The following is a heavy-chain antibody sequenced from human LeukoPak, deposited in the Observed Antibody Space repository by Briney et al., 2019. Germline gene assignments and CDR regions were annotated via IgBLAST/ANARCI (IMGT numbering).Heavy chain of an antibody. CDR3: AKDIRSGSGRGYFDY. CDR2: VSSGFHA. CDR1: GFTLGSHD. D-gene: IGHD3-10*01. J-gene: IGHJ4*02. V-gene: IGHV3-43*02. Sequence: GGSLRLSCAASGFTLGSHDMHWVRQIPGQGLEWVAAVSSGFHAFFADSVQGRFTVSRDNSKNSLYLQMNSLRTEDTALYYCAKDIRSGSGRGYFDYWGQGTLVTVSS.